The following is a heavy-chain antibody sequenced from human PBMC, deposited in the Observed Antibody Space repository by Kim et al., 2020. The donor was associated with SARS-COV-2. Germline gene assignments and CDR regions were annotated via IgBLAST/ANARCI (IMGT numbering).Heavy chain of an antibody. J-gene: IGHJ6*02. D-gene: IGHD6-19*01. CDR3: ARAKWLANYYYYGMDV. Sequence: GGSLRLSCAASGFTFSSYDMHWVRQATGKGLEWVSAIGTAGDTYYPGSVKGRFTISRENAKNSLYLQMNSLRAGDTAVYYCARAKWLANYYYYGMDVWGQGTTVTVSS. CDR2: IGTAGDT. CDR1: GFTFSSYD. V-gene: IGHV3-13*01.